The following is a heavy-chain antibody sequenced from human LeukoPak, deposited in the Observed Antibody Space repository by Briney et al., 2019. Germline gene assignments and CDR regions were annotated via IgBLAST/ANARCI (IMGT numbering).Heavy chain of an antibody. CDR1: GFIFTDYW. Sequence: GGSLRLSCAASGFIFTDYWMNWVRQAPGKGLEWVSSISSSSSYIYYADSVKGRFTISRDNAKNSLYLQMNSLRAEDTAVYYCARDIDSSGYYENWGQGTLVTVSS. V-gene: IGHV3-21*01. CDR3: ARDIDSSGYYEN. D-gene: IGHD3-22*01. J-gene: IGHJ4*02. CDR2: ISSSSSYI.